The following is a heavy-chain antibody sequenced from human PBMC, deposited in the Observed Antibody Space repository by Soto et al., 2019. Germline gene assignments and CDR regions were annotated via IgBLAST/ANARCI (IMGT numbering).Heavy chain of an antibody. D-gene: IGHD7-27*01. CDR1: GFTFNVYT. CDR2: INWDGSST. CDR3: AKDTLGYFDY. Sequence: GGSLRLACGASGFTFNVYTMDWVRQAPGKGLEWVSLINWDGSSTYYADSVKGRFTISRDNSNASLYLQMNSLRTEDTALYYCAKDTLGYFDYWGQGTPVTVSS. V-gene: IGHV3-43*01. J-gene: IGHJ4*02.